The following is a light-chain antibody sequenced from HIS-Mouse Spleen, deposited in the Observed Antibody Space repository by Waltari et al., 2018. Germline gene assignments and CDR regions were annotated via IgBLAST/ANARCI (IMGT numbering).Light chain of an antibody. CDR1: SSYVGGYNF. V-gene: IGLV2-11*01. J-gene: IGLJ2*01. Sequence: QSALTQPRSVSGSPGQSVTIPCTGTSSYVGGYNFVSWYQQHPGKAPKLMIYDVSKRPSGVPDRFSGSKSGNTASLTISGLQAEDEADYYCCSYAGSYTVFGGGTKLTVL. CDR2: DVS. CDR3: CSYAGSYTV.